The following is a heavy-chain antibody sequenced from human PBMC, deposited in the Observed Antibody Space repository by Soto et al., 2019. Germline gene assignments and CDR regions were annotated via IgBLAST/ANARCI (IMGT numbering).Heavy chain of an antibody. CDR1: GFTFSSYG. D-gene: IGHD2-21*02. Sequence: GGSLRLSCAASGFTFSSYGMHWVRQAPGKGLEWVAVISYDGSNKYYADSVKGRFTISRDNSKNTLYLQMNSLRAEDTAVYYCAKGSAPIGVVTAIDYWGQGTLVTVSS. V-gene: IGHV3-30*18. CDR3: AKGSAPIGVVTAIDY. CDR2: ISYDGSNK. J-gene: IGHJ4*02.